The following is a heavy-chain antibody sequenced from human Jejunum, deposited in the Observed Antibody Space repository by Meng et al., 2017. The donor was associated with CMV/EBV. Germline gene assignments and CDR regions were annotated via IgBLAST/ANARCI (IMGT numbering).Heavy chain of an antibody. D-gene: IGHD7-27*01. Sequence: QVQLVQSGAVVKKPAXSVKVPCQASGYIFTDYYMHWVRQAPGQGLEWMGWIHPNTGGIDYAQKFQGRVTMARDTSISTAYMELRRLRSDDTAVYYCAKAPAVLCPPGDWGQGTLVTVSS. V-gene: IGHV1-2*02. CDR2: IHPNTGGI. CDR3: AKAPAVLCPPGD. CDR1: GYIFTDYY. J-gene: IGHJ4*02.